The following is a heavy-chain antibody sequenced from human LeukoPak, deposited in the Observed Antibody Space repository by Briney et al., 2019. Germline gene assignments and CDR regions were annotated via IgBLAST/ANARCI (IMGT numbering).Heavy chain of an antibody. D-gene: IGHD5-24*01. V-gene: IGHV4-34*01. J-gene: IGHJ4*02. CDR2: IKHGGFT. CDR3: ARGLGEGYPDY. CDR1: GGSFSGFY. Sequence: SETLSLTCAVHGGSFSGFYWTWMRQPPGKELEWIGEIKHGGFTSYHPSLKSRVTMSEDTSNDQFSLKLTSVTAADTAVYYCARGLGEGYPDYWGPGTLVTVSS.